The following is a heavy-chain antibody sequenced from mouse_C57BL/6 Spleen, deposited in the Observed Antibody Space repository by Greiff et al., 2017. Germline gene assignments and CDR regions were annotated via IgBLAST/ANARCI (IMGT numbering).Heavy chain of an antibody. J-gene: IGHJ1*03. D-gene: IGHD4-1*01. CDR1: GFTFSDYY. V-gene: IGHV5-16*01. CDR2: INYDGSST. Sequence: EVNVVESEGGLVQPGSSMKLSCTASGFTFSDYYMAWVRQVPEKGLEWVANINYDGSSTYYLDSLKSRFIISRDNAKNILYLQMSSLKSEDTATYYCARTGTLWYFDVWGTGTTVTVSS. CDR3: ARTGTLWYFDV.